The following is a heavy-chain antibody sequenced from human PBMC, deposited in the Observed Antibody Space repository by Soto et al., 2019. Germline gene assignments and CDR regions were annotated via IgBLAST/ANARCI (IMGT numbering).Heavy chain of an antibody. J-gene: IGHJ4*02. CDR2: ISWNSGSI. CDR1: GFTFDDYA. Sequence: EVQLVESGGGLVQPGRSLRLSCAPSGFTFDDYAMHWVRQAPGKGLEWVSGISWNSGSIGYADSVKGRFTISRDNAKNSLYLQMNSLRAEDTALYYCAKDRQWLATYFDYWGQGTLVTVSS. CDR3: AKDRQWLATYFDY. D-gene: IGHD6-19*01. V-gene: IGHV3-9*01.